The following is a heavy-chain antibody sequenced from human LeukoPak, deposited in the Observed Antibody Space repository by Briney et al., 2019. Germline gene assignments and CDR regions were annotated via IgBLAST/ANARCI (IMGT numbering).Heavy chain of an antibody. CDR3: ARTLGWASSRYPFDG. CDR2: MYYSGNT. Sequence: SETLSLTCTVSGYSISSGYYWGWIRQPPGKGLEWIGSMYYSGNTDYNPSLKSRVTISVDTSKNQFSLKVNSVTAADTAVYYCARTLGWASSRYPFDGWGQGTLVTVSS. J-gene: IGHJ4*02. V-gene: IGHV4-38-2*02. CDR1: GYSISSGYY. D-gene: IGHD3-16*02.